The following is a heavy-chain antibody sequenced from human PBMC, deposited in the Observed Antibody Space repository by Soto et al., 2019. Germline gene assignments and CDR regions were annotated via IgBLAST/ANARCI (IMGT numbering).Heavy chain of an antibody. CDR3: ARDQRGSSGGYYYYGMDV. CDR2: IYYSGST. D-gene: IGHD2-15*01. CDR1: GGSISRGDYY. V-gene: IGHV4-30-4*01. Sequence: SETLSLTCTGSGGSISRGDYYWSWIRQPPGKGLEWIGYIYYSGSTYYNPSLKSRVTISVDTSKNQFSLKLSSVTAADTAVYYCARDQRGSSGGYYYYGMDVWAQGTTVTVSS. J-gene: IGHJ6*02.